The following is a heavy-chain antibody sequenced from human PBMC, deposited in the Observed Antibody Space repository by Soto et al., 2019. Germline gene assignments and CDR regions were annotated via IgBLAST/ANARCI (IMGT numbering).Heavy chain of an antibody. CDR2: ITPYNGNA. V-gene: IGHV1-18*04. CDR3: ARARMFSGAHHDS. J-gene: IGHJ4*02. Sequence: QVHLVQSGAVVENPGASVKVSCKASGYTFTNFGINWVRQAPGQGLEWMVWITPYNGNANYPQKHQDRLTITTDTSTNTAYLELRILRSDDTAVYFCARARMFSGAHHDSWGQGTRVTVSS. CDR1: GYTFTNFG. D-gene: IGHD1-26*01.